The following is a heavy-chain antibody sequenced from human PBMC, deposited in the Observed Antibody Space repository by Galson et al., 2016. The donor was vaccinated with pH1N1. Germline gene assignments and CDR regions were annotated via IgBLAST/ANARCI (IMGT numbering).Heavy chain of an antibody. Sequence: QSGAEVTKAGEFLKISCKASGSSFTTYWIGWVRQVPGKGLEWMGNIYPGDSDTTYSPSFQGQVPFSVDKSITTAFLHWNSLEASDTAIYYCAKRGGSLRPGAFDFWGQGTLVSVSS. CDR3: AKRGGSLRPGAFDF. D-gene: IGHD3-16*01. CDR1: GSSFTTYW. V-gene: IGHV5-51*01. J-gene: IGHJ3*01. CDR2: IYPGDSDT.